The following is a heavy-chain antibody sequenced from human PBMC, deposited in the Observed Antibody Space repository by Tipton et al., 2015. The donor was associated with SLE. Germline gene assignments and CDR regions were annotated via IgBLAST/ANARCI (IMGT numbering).Heavy chain of an antibody. CDR1: GGSISSHY. Sequence: TLSLTCTVSGGSISSHYWSWIRQPPGKGLEWIGYIYYSGSTNYNPSLKSRVTISVDTSKNQFSLKLSSVTAADTAVYYCAREGRCGGGSCYSFDYWGQGTLVTVSS. V-gene: IGHV4-59*11. J-gene: IGHJ4*02. CDR2: IYYSGST. CDR3: AREGRCGGGSCYSFDY. D-gene: IGHD2-15*01.